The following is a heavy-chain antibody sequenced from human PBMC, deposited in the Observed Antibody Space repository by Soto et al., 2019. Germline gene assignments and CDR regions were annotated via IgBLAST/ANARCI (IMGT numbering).Heavy chain of an antibody. CDR2: INSDGSST. CDR1: GLTFSSYW. J-gene: IGHJ3*02. Sequence: LRLFCAASGLTFSSYWMHWVRQAPGKGLVWVSRINSDGSSTSYADSVKCRFTISRDNAKNTLYLQMNSLRAEDTAVYYCARDPKRATLDIWGRGTMVTVSS. V-gene: IGHV3-74*01. CDR3: ARDPKRATLDI.